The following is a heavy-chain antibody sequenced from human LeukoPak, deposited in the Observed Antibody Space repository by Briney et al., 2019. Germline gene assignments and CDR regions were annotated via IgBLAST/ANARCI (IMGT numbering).Heavy chain of an antibody. D-gene: IGHD6-19*01. CDR2: IIPIFGTA. Sequence: ASVKVSCKASGGTFSSYAISWVRQAPGQGLEWMGGIIPIFGTANYAQKFQGRVTMTRDTSTSTVYMELSSLRSEDTAVYYCARADSSGFFYWGQGTLVTVSS. CDR3: ARADSSGFFY. CDR1: GGTFSSYA. J-gene: IGHJ4*02. V-gene: IGHV1-69*05.